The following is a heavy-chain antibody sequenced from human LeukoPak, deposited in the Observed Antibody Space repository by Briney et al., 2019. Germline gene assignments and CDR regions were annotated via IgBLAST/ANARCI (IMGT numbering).Heavy chain of an antibody. J-gene: IGHJ3*02. CDR1: GESLNSYY. CDR2: IYESGST. V-gene: IGHV4-34*01. D-gene: IGHD4-17*01. Sequence: SETLSLTCAVYGESLNSYYWSWIRQPPGKGLEWIGEIYESGSTEYNPSLKSRVTISVDTSKNQFSLKLSSVTAADTAVYYCARAAPYYGDDAFDIWGQGTMVTVSS. CDR3: ARAAPYYGDDAFDI.